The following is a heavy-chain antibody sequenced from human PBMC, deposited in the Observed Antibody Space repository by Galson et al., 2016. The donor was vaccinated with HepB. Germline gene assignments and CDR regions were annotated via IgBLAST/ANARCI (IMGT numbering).Heavy chain of an antibody. CDR1: GIPFTSYW. CDR2: IKGDGREM. D-gene: IGHD2-15*01. V-gene: IGHV3-7*03. J-gene: IGHJ4*02. Sequence: SLRLSCAASGIPFTSYWMSWVRQAPGKGLEWLANIKGDGREMYYVDSVKGRFTISRGRVEKFLSLQMNSLRAEDTAIYYCAVAAGYSSDYWGQGTLVIVSS. CDR3: AVAAGYSSDY.